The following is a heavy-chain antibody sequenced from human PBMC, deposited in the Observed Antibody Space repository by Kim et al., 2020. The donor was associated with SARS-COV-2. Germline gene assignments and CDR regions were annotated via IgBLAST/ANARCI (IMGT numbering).Heavy chain of an antibody. D-gene: IGHD4-17*01. CDR2: ISYDGSNK. CDR3: AKLMTTVTTFDY. V-gene: IGHV3-30*18. Sequence: GGSLRLSCAASGFTFSSYGMHWVRQAPGKGLEWVAVISYDGSNKYYADSVKGRFTISRDNSKNTLYLQMNSLRAEDTAVYYCAKLMTTVTTFDYWGQGTLVTVSS. CDR1: GFTFSSYG. J-gene: IGHJ4*02.